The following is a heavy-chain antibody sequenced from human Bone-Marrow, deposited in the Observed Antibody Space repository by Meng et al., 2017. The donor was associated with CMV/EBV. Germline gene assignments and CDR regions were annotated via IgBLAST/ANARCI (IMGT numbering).Heavy chain of an antibody. CDR3: ARAYCSSTSCYHPYYGMDV. V-gene: IGHV4-61*01. CDR1: GGSVSSGSYY. CDR2: IYYSGST. D-gene: IGHD2-2*01. J-gene: IGHJ6*02. Sequence: SETLSLTCTVSGGSVSSGSYYWSWIRQPPGKGLEWIGYIYYSGSTNYNPFLKSRVTISVDTSKNQFSLKLSSVTAADTAVYYCARAYCSSTSCYHPYYGMDVWGQGTTVTVSS.